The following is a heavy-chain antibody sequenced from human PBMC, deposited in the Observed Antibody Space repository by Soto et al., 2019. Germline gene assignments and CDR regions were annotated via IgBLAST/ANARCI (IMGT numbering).Heavy chain of an antibody. CDR1: GYTFTSYA. J-gene: IGHJ4*02. V-gene: IGHV1-3*01. Sequence: ASVKVSCKASGYTFTSYAMHWVRQAPGQRLEWMGWINAGNGNTKYSQKFQGRVTITRDTSASTAYMELSSLRSEDTAVYYCARDFAAADPAHFDYWGQGTLVTVSS. D-gene: IGHD6-13*01. CDR3: ARDFAAADPAHFDY. CDR2: INAGNGNT.